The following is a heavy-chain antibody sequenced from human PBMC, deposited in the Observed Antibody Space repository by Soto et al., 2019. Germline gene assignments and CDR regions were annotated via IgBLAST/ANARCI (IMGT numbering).Heavy chain of an antibody. J-gene: IGHJ6*02. V-gene: IGHV3-23*01. CDR2: IGVIAGVT. CDR3: ATADGGYSYGNYYYYGTEV. Sequence: WGSLRLSCAASGFTFSSYAMSWVRQAPGKGLEWVSVIGVIAGVTYYADSVKGRFTISRDNSKNTLYLQMNSLRAEDTAVYFCATADGGYSYGNYYYYGTEVWGHGTTVTVS. CDR1: GFTFSSYA. D-gene: IGHD5-18*01.